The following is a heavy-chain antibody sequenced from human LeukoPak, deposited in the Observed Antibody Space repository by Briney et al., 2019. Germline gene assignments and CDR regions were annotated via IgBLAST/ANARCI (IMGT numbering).Heavy chain of an antibody. CDR1: GGSISSYY. V-gene: IGHV4-59*01. CDR2: IYYSGST. Sequence: SETLSLTCTVSGGSISSYYWSWIRQPPGKGLECIGYIYYSGSTNYNPPLKSRVTMSVDTSKNQFSLKLSSVTAADTAVYYCARDRVDGGSLNWFDPWGQGTLVTVSS. J-gene: IGHJ5*02. CDR3: ARDRVDGGSLNWFDP. D-gene: IGHD1-26*01.